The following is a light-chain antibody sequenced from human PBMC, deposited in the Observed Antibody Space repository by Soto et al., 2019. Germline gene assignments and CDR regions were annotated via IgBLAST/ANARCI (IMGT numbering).Light chain of an antibody. CDR3: HQYGSSPQT. CDR1: QSIRSNS. CDR2: GAS. V-gene: IGKV3-20*01. Sequence: IVLTQSPGTLSLSPGERATLSCRAGQSIRSNSLAWYQQRPGQAPRLLIYGASSRATGIPDRFSGSGSGTEFTLTVDRLEPEDFAVYYCHQYGSSPQTFGRGTKVDIK. J-gene: IGKJ1*01.